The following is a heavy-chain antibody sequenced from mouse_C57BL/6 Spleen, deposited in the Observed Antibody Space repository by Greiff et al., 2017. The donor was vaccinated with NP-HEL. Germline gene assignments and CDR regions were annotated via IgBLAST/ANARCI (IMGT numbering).Heavy chain of an antibody. CDR1: GFTFSSYA. CDR2: ISDGGSYT. D-gene: IGHD1-1*01. Sequence: EVKLVESGGGLVKPGGSLKLSCAASGFTFSSYAMSWVRQTPEKRLEWVATISDGGSYTYYPDNVKGRFTISRDNAKNNLYLQMSHLKSEDTAMYYCARVGSSYSWFAYWGQGTLVTVSA. V-gene: IGHV5-4*03. CDR3: ARVGSSYSWFAY. J-gene: IGHJ3*01.